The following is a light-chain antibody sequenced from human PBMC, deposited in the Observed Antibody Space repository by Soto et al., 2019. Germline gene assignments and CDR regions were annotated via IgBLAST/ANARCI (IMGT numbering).Light chain of an antibody. J-gene: IGKJ1*01. V-gene: IGKV1-6*01. CDR1: QNISSY. CDR2: TAS. Sequence: IQMTQSPSSLSASVGDRVTITCRASQNISSYLNWYQQKPGRAPKLLIYTASNLQSGVPSRFRGSRSGTEFTLTVSSLQPEDFATYYCLQDHDDSWTFGQGTKVDIK. CDR3: LQDHDDSWT.